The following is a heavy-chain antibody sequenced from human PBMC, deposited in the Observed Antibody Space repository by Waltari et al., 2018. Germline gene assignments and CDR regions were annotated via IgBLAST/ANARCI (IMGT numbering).Heavy chain of an antibody. D-gene: IGHD2-15*01. J-gene: IGHJ4*02. CDR1: GYTFTGYY. CDR3: AVYCSGGSCYSNFDD. V-gene: IGHV1-2*06. CDR2: INPNSGGT. Sequence: QVQLVQSGAEVKKPGASVKVSCKASGYTFTGYYMHWVRQAPGQGLEWMGRINPNSGGTNYAQKFQGRVTMTRDTSISTAYMELSRLRSDDTAVYYCAVYCSGGSCYSNFDDWGQGTLVTVSS.